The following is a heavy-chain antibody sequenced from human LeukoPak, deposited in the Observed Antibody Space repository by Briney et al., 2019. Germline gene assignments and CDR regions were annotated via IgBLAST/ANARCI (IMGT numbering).Heavy chain of an antibody. J-gene: IGHJ4*02. CDR1: GGSCSGYY. CDR2: INHSGST. D-gene: IGHD6-13*01. CDR3: ARGSSWYGLDY. Sequence: PSETLSLTCAVYGGSCSGYYWSWIRQPPGKGLEWIGEINHSGSTNYNPSLKSRVTISVDTSKNQFFLKLSSVTAADTAVYYCARGSSWYGLDYWGQGTLVTVSS. V-gene: IGHV4-34*01.